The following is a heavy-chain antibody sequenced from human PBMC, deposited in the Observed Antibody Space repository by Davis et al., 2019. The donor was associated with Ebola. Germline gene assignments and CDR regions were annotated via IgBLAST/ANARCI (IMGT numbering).Heavy chain of an antibody. Sequence: AASVKVSCKASGYTFTSSGITWVRQAPGQGLEWMGWINPHNGNTNYAQSVQGRVTMTTDTSTRTAYMEVGSLRSDDTAVYYCARAQFPTTSDHWGQGTLVTVSS. CDR1: GYTFTSSG. V-gene: IGHV1-18*04. CDR2: INPHNGNT. J-gene: IGHJ4*02. CDR3: ARAQFPTTSDH. D-gene: IGHD1-1*01.